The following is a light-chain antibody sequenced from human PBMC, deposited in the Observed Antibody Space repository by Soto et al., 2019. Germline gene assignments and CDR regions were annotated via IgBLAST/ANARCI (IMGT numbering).Light chain of an antibody. CDR3: SSYTSTSTLYV. J-gene: IGLJ1*01. V-gene: IGLV2-14*03. CDR1: SSDVGGSNY. CDR2: DVS. Sequence: QSALTQPASVSGSPGQSITISCTGTSSDVGGSNYVFWYQHHPGKAPKLMIYDVSSRPSGVSNRFSDSKSGNTASRTISGLQAEDEADYYCSSYTSTSTLYVFGTGTKVTVL.